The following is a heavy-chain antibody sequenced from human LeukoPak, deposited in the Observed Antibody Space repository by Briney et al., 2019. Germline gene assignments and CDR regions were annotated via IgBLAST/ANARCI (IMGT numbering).Heavy chain of an antibody. V-gene: IGHV3-66*01. D-gene: IGHD3-9*01. CDR3: ATDYDILTGYEGDAFDI. CDR1: GFTLRSYT. Sequence: GGSLRLSCAASGFTLRSYTMNWVRQAPGKGLEWVSVIYSGGSTYYADSVKGRFTISRDNSKNTLYLQMNSLRAEDTAVYYCATDYDILTGYEGDAFDIWGQGTMVTVSS. CDR2: IYSGGST. J-gene: IGHJ3*02.